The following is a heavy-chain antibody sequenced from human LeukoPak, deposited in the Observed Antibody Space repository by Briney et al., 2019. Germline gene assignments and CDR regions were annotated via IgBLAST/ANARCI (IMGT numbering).Heavy chain of an antibody. V-gene: IGHV1-2*02. Sequence: ASVKVSCKASGYSFTDYYIQWLRQAPGQGLEWMGWVNAKTGGTASAQAFRGRVIMTRDTSTHTAFMELRRLTSDDSAVYYCARGSDQLLPGRGDPWGQGTQVIVSS. D-gene: IGHD2-2*01. CDR1: GYSFTDYY. J-gene: IGHJ5*02. CDR2: VNAKTGGT. CDR3: ARGSDQLLPGRGDP.